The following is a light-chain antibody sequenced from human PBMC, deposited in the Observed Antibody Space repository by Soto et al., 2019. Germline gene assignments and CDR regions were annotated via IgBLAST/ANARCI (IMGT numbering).Light chain of an antibody. CDR2: LGS. CDR1: QSLLHSNGYNY. CDR3: MQALQTL. Sequence: DIVMTQSPLSLPVTPGEPASISCRSSQSLLHSNGYNYLDWYLQKPGQSPQLLIYLGSNRASGVPDRFSGSGSRTDFTLKISRVEAEDVGVYYCMQALQTLFGQGTKLQIK. V-gene: IGKV2-28*01. J-gene: IGKJ2*01.